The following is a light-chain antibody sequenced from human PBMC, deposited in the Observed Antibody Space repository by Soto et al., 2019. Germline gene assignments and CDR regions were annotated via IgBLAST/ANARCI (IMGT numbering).Light chain of an antibody. CDR1: QVISNY. CDR3: QQYENLPYT. Sequence: DIQMTHSGSSLSASVGDRVTITCQSSQVISNYLNWYQQKPGKAPKLLIYDISTLEIGVPSRFSGSGSGTDFTFTITGLQPEDIATYYCQQYENLPYTFGQGTKVDIK. J-gene: IGKJ2*01. V-gene: IGKV1-33*01. CDR2: DIS.